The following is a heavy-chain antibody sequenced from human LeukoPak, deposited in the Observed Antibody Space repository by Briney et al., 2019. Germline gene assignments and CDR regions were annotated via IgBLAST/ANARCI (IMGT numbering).Heavy chain of an antibody. CDR1: GGSISSSNW. V-gene: IGHV4-4*02. D-gene: IGHD3-22*01. CDR2: IYHSGST. J-gene: IGHJ3*02. CDR3: AKSNGYGLIDI. Sequence: SETLSLTCAVSGGSISSSNWWSWVRQPPGKGLEWIGEIYHSGSTNYSPSLKSRVTISLDTSRNQFSPKLNSVTAADTAVYYCAKSNGYGLIDIWGQGTMVTVSS.